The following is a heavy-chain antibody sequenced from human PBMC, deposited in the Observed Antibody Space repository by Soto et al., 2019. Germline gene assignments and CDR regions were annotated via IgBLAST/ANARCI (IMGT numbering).Heavy chain of an antibody. Sequence: QVQLVQSGAEVKKPGASVKVSCKASGYTFTSYDINWVRQATGQGLEWMGWMNPNSGNTGYAQKFQGRGTMTRHTSIGTAYMELSSLRSEDTAVYYCARVGGRGWAGSYGMDVWGQGTTVTVSS. J-gene: IGHJ6*02. D-gene: IGHD3-16*01. CDR3: ARVGGRGWAGSYGMDV. CDR1: GYTFTSYD. V-gene: IGHV1-8*01. CDR2: MNPNSGNT.